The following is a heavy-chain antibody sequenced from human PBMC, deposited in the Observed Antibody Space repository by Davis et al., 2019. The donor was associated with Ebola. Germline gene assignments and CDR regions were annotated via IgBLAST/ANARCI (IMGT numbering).Heavy chain of an antibody. CDR3: AAGGLVGATTDYFDY. D-gene: IGHD1-26*01. J-gene: IGHJ4*02. CDR2: IVVGSGNT. V-gene: IGHV1-58*01. Sequence: SVKVSCKASGFTFTSSAVQWVRQARGQRLEWIGWIVVGSGNTNYAQKFQERVTITRDMSTSTAYMELSSLRSEDTAVYYCAAGGLVGATTDYFDYWGQGTLVTVSS. CDR1: GFTFTSSA.